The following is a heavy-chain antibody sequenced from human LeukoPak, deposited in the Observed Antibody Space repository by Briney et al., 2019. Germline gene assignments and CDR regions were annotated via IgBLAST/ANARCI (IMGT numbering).Heavy chain of an antibody. CDR1: GYTFTSNA. CDR3: ATPGDGQQLVPAY. CDR2: INAGNGNT. J-gene: IGHJ4*02. D-gene: IGHD6-13*01. V-gene: IGHV1-3*01. Sequence: GASVKVSCKASGYTFTSNAMHWVRQAPGQRLEWMGWINAGNGNTKYSQKFQGRVTITRDTSACTAYMELSSLRSEDTAVYYCATPGDGQQLVPAYWGQGTLVTVSS.